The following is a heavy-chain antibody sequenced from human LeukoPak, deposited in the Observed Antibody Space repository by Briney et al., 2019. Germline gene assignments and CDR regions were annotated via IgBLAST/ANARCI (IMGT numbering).Heavy chain of an antibody. D-gene: IGHD3-22*01. CDR3: VLSKSITMIYFFDY. CDR2: IIPIFGTA. CDR1: GGTFSSYA. J-gene: IGHJ4*02. Sequence: ASVNVSCKASGGTFSSYAISWVRQAPGQGLEWMGGIIPIFGTANYAQKFQGRVTITADESTSTAYMELSSLRSEDTAVYYCVLSKSITMIYFFDYWGQGTLVTVSS. V-gene: IGHV1-69*13.